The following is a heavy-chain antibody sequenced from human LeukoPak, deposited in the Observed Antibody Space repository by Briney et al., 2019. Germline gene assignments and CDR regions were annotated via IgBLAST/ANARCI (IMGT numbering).Heavy chain of an antibody. Sequence: GGSLRLSCAASGFTFSSYGMHWVRQAPGKGLEWVAVISYDGSNKYYADSVKGRFTISRDNSKNTLYLQMNSLRAEDTAVYYCARDRGDYFDYWGQGTLVTVSS. CDR3: ARDRGDYFDY. J-gene: IGHJ4*02. CDR2: ISYDGSNK. D-gene: IGHD3-16*01. CDR1: GFTFSSYG. V-gene: IGHV3-30*12.